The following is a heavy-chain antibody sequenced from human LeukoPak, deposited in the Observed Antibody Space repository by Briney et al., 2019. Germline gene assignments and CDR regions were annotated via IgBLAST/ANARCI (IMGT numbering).Heavy chain of an antibody. CDR1: GFTFSSYG. D-gene: IGHD4-23*01. CDR2: ISYDGSNK. V-gene: IGHV3-30*03. Sequence: PGRSLRLSCAASGFTFSSYGMHWVRQAPGKGLEWVAVISYDGSNKYYADSVKGRFTISRDNAKNSLYLQMNSLRAEDTAVYYCARDKWDYGGNPQVYDYWGQGTLVTVSS. J-gene: IGHJ4*02. CDR3: ARDKWDYGGNPQVYDY.